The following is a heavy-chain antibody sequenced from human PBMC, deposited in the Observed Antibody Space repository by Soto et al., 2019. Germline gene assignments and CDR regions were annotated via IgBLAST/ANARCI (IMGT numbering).Heavy chain of an antibody. D-gene: IGHD6-13*01. CDR1: GFTFSSYA. CDR2: ISYDGSNK. Sequence: GGSLRLSCAVSGFTFSSYAMHWVRQAPGKGLEWVALISYDGSNKYYADSVKGRFTISRDNSKNTLYLQMSSLRAEDTAVYYCARPVVIEAAGTNFQHWGQGTLVTVSS. J-gene: IGHJ1*01. V-gene: IGHV3-30-3*01. CDR3: ARPVVIEAAGTNFQH.